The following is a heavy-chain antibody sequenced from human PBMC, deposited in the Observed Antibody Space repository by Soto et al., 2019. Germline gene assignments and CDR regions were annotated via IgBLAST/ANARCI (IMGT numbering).Heavy chain of an antibody. CDR2: ISGSGGST. V-gene: IGHV3-23*01. Sequence: GGSLRLSWAASGFTFSNYAMSWVRQAPGKGLEWVSTISGSGGSTYYADSVKGRFTISRDNSKNTVYLQMNSLRAEDTAVYYCAKGAIRELIITYFDYRGQGTLVTVSS. CDR3: AKGAIRELIITYFDY. D-gene: IGHD3-10*01. CDR1: GFTFSNYA. J-gene: IGHJ4*02.